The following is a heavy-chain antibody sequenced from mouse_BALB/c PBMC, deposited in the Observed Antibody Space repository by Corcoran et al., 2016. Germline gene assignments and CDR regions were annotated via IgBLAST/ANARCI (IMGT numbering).Heavy chain of an antibody. J-gene: IGHJ4*01. CDR3: ARHEANWAMDY. V-gene: IGHV1-62-2*01. D-gene: IGHD4-1*01. CDR1: GYTFTESI. CDR2: FYPGSGSI. Sequence: VQLQQSGAGLVKPGASVKLYCKASGYTFTESIIHWVKQRSGQGIEWIGWFYPGSGSIKYNEKFKDKATLTADKSSSTVYMELSRLTSEDSEVYFCARHEANWAMDYWGQGTSVTVSS.